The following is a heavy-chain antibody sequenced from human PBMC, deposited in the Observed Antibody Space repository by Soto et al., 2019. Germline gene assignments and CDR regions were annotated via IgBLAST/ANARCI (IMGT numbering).Heavy chain of an antibody. CDR3: AKDLGSGSYLFDAFDI. Sequence: HPGGSLRRSCAASGFTFRNYGIHWVRQAPGKGLEWVAVISYDGSNKYYADSVKGRFTISRDNSKNTLYLQMNSLRAEDTAVYYCAKDLGSGSYLFDAFDIWGQGTMVTVSS. J-gene: IGHJ3*02. D-gene: IGHD1-26*01. V-gene: IGHV3-30*18. CDR2: ISYDGSNK. CDR1: GFTFRNYG.